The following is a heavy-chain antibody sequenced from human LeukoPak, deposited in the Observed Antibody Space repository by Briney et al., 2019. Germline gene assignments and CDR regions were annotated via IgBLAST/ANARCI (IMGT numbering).Heavy chain of an antibody. V-gene: IGHV4-61*02. D-gene: IGHD4-11*01. J-gene: IGHJ4*02. CDR3: ARVGLHRQQFEVDY. Sequence: PSETLSLTCTVSGGSISSGSYYWSWIRQPAGKGLEWIGRIYTSGSTNYNPSLKSRVTISVDTSKNQFSLKLSSVTAADTAVYYCARVGLHRQQFEVDYWGQGTLVTVSS. CDR1: GGSISSGSYY. CDR2: IYTSGST.